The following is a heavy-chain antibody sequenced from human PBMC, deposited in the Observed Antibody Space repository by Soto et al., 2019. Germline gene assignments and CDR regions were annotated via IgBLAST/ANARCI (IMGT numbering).Heavy chain of an antibody. D-gene: IGHD3-3*01. CDR3: ARFGSYDFWSGPTGFDP. Sequence: GASVKVSCKASGYTFTSYDINWVRQATGQGLEWMGWMNPNSGNTGYAQKFQGRVTMTRNTSISTAYMELSSLRSEDTAVYYCARFGSYDFWSGPTGFDPWGQGTLVTVSS. CDR2: MNPNSGNT. V-gene: IGHV1-8*01. CDR1: GYTFTSYD. J-gene: IGHJ5*02.